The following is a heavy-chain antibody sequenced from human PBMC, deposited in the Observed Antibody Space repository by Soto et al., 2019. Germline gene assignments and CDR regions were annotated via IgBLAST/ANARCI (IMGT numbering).Heavy chain of an antibody. V-gene: IGHV1-69*13. CDR1: GGTFSSYA. D-gene: IGHD3-22*01. J-gene: IGHJ1*01. CDR2: IIPIFGTA. CDR3: ARGGYDSSGYYNEYFHH. Sequence: SVKVSCKASGGTFSSYAISWVRQAPGQGLEWMGGIIPIFGTANYAQKFQGRVTITADESTSTAYMELSSLRSEDTAVYYCARGGYDSSGYYNEYFHHRGQGTLVTVSS.